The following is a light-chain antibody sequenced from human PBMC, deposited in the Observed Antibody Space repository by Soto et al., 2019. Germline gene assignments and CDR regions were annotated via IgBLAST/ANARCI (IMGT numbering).Light chain of an antibody. CDR1: QSGRSNY. Sequence: EIVLTQSPDTLSLSPGERATLSCRASQSGRSNYLAWYQQKPGQAPRFLIHDASSKANGIPDRFSGSGSATDFTLTISRLEPEDFAVYYCQQYGSTPLTFGGGTKVDIK. CDR2: DAS. V-gene: IGKV3-20*01. J-gene: IGKJ4*01. CDR3: QQYGSTPLT.